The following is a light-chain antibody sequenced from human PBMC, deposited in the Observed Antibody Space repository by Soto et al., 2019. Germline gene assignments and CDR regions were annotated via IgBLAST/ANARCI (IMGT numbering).Light chain of an antibody. CDR2: TAS. V-gene: IGKV1-12*01. J-gene: IGKJ5*01. CDR3: QQAASCPIT. CDR1: QGVSTW. Sequence: DIQMTQSQSSVSGSVGDRVTITCRASQGVSTWLAWYQQKPGKAPNLLIYTASSLQSGVPSRFSGSGSGTDFTLTINGLQPEDFATYYCQQAASCPITFGQGTRLEIK.